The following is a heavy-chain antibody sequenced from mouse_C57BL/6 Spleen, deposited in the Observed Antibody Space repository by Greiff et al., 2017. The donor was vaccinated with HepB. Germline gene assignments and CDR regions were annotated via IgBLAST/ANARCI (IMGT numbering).Heavy chain of an antibody. CDR1: GFTFSSYG. CDR3: ARQNYYSNYDYFDY. V-gene: IGHV5-6*01. CDR2: ISSGGSYT. Sequence: EVMLVESGGDLVKPGGSLKLSCAASGFTFSSYGMSWVRQTPDKRLEWVATISSGGSYTYYPDSVKGRFTISRDNAKNTRYLQMSSLKSEDTAMYYCARQNYYSNYDYFDYWGQGTTLTVSS. J-gene: IGHJ2*01. D-gene: IGHD2-5*01.